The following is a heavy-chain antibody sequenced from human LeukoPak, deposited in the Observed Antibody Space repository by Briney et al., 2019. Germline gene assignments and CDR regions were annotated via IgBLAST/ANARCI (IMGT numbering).Heavy chain of an antibody. CDR2: ISSDGSNK. J-gene: IGHJ4*02. V-gene: IGHV3-30*18. CDR3: AKSNYFDSGGYYFFDY. D-gene: IGHD3-22*01. CDR1: GFTFNNYG. Sequence: GGSLRLSCAASGFTFNNYGMHWVRQAPGKGLEWVAVISSDGSNKYYADFVKGRFTISRDNSKNAMYLQMNSLRAEDTAVYYCAKSNYFDSGGYYFFDYWGQGTLVTVSS.